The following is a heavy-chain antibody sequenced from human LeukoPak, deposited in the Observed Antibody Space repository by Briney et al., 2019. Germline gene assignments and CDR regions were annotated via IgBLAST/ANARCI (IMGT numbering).Heavy chain of an antibody. CDR3: ARDGYGIDY. D-gene: IGHD2-15*01. V-gene: IGHV3-7*01. CDR2: IKQDGSDK. Sequence: GGSLRLSCAASGFSFSSYWMSWVRQAPGKGLEWVANIKQDGSDKYYVDSVKGRFTISRDNAKNSVYLQMNSLRVENTAVYYCARDGYGIDYWGQGTLVTVSS. CDR1: GFSFSSYW. J-gene: IGHJ4*02.